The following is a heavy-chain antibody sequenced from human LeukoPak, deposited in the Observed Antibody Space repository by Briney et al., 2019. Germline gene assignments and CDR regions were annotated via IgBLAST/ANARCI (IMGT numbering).Heavy chain of an antibody. D-gene: IGHD6-19*01. CDR2: LSAYNGNT. V-gene: IGHV1-18*01. Sequence: ASVKISCKASGYTFTSYGNSWVRQAPGQELEWMGWLSAYNGNTNYAQKLQGRVTMTTDTSTSTAYMELRSLRSDDTAVYYCARETSVIAVAGTEFRNDYWGQGTLVTVSS. CDR3: ARETSVIAVAGTEFRNDY. CDR1: GYTFTSYG. J-gene: IGHJ4*02.